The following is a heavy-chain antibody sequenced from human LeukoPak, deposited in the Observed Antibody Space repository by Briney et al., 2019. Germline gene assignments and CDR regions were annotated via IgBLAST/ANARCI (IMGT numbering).Heavy chain of an antibody. J-gene: IGHJ6*03. CDR1: GFTFDDYG. CDR3: ARDLRLTYYYYMDV. D-gene: IGHD3-16*01. CDR2: INWNGGST. Sequence: GGSLRLSCAASGFTFDDYGMSWVRQAPGKGREWVSGINWNGGSTGYADAVKGRFTISRDNAKNSLYLQMNSLRAEDTALYYCARDLRLTYYYYMDVWGKGTTVTVSS. V-gene: IGHV3-20*04.